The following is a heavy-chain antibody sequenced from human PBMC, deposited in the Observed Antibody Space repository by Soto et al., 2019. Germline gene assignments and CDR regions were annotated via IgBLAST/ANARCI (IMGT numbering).Heavy chain of an antibody. V-gene: IGHV4-4*02. CDR1: GGSISRSNW. CDR2: IYHSGSN. D-gene: IGHD3-9*01. Sequence: QVQLQESGPGLVKPSGTLSLTCAVSGGSISRSNWWSWVRQPPGKGLEWIGEIYHSGSNNYHPSLKRRVTISVDKSKHQFSLKLTSLTAADTAVYYCARSITFDWLFFDNWGQGTLVTVSS. J-gene: IGHJ4*02. CDR3: ARSITFDWLFFDN.